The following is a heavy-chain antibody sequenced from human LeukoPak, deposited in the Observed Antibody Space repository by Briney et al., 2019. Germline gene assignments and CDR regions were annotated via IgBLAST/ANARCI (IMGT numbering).Heavy chain of an antibody. CDR3: ARVAAAAPGAFDI. CDR1: GFTLDDYA. V-gene: IGHV3-9*01. D-gene: IGHD6-13*01. J-gene: IGHJ3*02. CDR2: ISWNSGSI. Sequence: GGSLRLSCAASGFTLDDYAMHWVRQAPGKGLEWVSGISWNSGSIGYADSVKGRFTISRDNAKNSLYLQMNSLRAEDTALYYCARVAAAAPGAFDIWGQGTMVTVSS.